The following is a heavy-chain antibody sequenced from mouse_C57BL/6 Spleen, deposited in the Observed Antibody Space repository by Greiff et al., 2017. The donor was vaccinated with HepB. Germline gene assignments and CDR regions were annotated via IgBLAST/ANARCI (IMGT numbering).Heavy chain of an antibody. J-gene: IGHJ3*01. CDR1: GYAFSSSW. CDR3: ARDSNYPAWFAY. CDR2: IYPGDGDT. D-gene: IGHD2-5*01. V-gene: IGHV1-82*01. Sequence: VKLQESGPELVKPGASVKISCKASGYAFSSSWMNWVKQRPGKGLEWIGRIYPGDGDTNYNGKFKGKATLTADKSSSTAYMQLSSLTSEDSAVYFCARDSNYPAWFAYWGQGILVTVSA.